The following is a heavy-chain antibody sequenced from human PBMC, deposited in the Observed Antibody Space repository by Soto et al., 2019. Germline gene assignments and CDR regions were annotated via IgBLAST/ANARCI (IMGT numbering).Heavy chain of an antibody. CDR3: TRRAGYIDY. J-gene: IGHJ4*01. CDR1: GYSLTSHW. CDR2: VYPGDSDT. D-gene: IGHD6-13*01. Sequence: LKISCKASGYSLTSHWIGWVRQRPGKGLEWMGIVYPGDSDTRYNPSFRGQVTISVDRSTSTAYLQWSSLKASDTAMYYCTRRAGYIDYWGHGTLVTVSS. V-gene: IGHV5-51*01.